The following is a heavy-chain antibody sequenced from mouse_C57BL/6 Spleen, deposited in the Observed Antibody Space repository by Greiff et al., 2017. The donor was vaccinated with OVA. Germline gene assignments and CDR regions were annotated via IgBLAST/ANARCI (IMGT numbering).Heavy chain of an antibody. D-gene: IGHD2-4*01. Sequence: VQLQQSGAELARPGASVKLSCKASGYTFTSYGISWVKQRTGQGLEWIGEIYPRSGNTYYNEKFKGKATLTADKSSSTAYMELRSLTSEDSAVYFCARSYDYDQAWFAYWGQGTLVTVSA. CDR2: IYPRSGNT. CDR1: GYTFTSYG. J-gene: IGHJ3*01. CDR3: ARSYDYDQAWFAY. V-gene: IGHV1-81*01.